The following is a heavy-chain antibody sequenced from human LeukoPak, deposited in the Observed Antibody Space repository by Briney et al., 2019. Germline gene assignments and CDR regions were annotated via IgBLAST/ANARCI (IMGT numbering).Heavy chain of an antibody. J-gene: IGHJ4*02. V-gene: IGHV1-2*02. CDR2: INPNSGST. Sequence: ASLKVPRQASGYTFIGNYIHGLRQPPAQGLEWMGWINPNSGSTKYAQKFQGRFTMTRDTSITTAYMELSRLRSDDTAVYYCARDRSSLYNGNYAFCGQGALVTVSS. CDR1: GYTFIGNY. D-gene: IGHD2-2*02. CDR3: ARDRSSLYNGNYAF.